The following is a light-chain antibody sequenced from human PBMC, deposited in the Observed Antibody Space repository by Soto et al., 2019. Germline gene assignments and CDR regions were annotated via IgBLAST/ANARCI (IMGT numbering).Light chain of an antibody. CDR3: QHYGQT. CDR1: QSVSRAS. V-gene: IGKV3-20*01. CDR2: GAS. Sequence: IVLTQSPGTLSLSPGERATVYCRVSQSVSRASLAWYHQRPGQAPRLLIYGASSRATGVPDRFSGGASGTDFTVTLSILEPEDLGVYYCQHYGQTFGPGTKVEIK. J-gene: IGKJ1*01.